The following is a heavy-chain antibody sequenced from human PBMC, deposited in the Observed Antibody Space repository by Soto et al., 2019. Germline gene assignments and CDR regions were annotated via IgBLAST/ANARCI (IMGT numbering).Heavy chain of an antibody. CDR3: ARDRGQGPAISYSSSWYGVDY. Sequence: GGSLRLSCAASGFTFSHYGMHWVRQAPGKGLEWVAVIWYNGDNKYYADSVKGRFTISRDNSKNTLYLQMNSLRAEDTAVYYCARDRGQGPAISYSSSWYGVDYWGQGTLVTVSS. J-gene: IGHJ4*02. D-gene: IGHD6-13*01. CDR1: GFTFSHYG. CDR2: IWYNGDNK. V-gene: IGHV3-33*08.